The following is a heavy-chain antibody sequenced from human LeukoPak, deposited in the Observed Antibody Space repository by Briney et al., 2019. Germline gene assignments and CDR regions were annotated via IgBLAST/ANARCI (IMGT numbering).Heavy chain of an antibody. CDR2: ISYDGSIK. Sequence: GGSLRLSCAASGFTLSYYGMHWVRQAPGKGLEWVAVISYDGSIKYYADSVKGRFTISRDNSKNTLYLQMNSLRAEDTAVYYCANLLRWEPYWGHGTLVTVSS. D-gene: IGHD4-23*01. CDR3: ANLLRWEPY. V-gene: IGHV3-30*18. CDR1: GFTLSYYG. J-gene: IGHJ4*01.